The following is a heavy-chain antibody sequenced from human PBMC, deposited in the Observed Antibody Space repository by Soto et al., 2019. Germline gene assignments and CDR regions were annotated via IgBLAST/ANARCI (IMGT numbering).Heavy chain of an antibody. Sequence: SGGSLRLSCAASGFPFSSYVMSWFRQAPGKGLEWVSGISCGGSNTFYADSVKGRFTISRDNSKNTLLLQMNSLGAEDTAVYYCAKDSNKYSSSLRGRYFDYWGQGIGVTVSS. CDR2: ISCGGSNT. V-gene: IGHV3-23*01. J-gene: IGHJ4*02. D-gene: IGHD4-4*01. CDR3: AKDSNKYSSSLRGRYFDY. CDR1: GFPFSSYV.